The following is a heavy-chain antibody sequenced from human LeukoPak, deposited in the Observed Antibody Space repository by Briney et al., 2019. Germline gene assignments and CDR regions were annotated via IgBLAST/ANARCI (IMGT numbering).Heavy chain of an antibody. CDR1: GGSISSYY. CDR2: IYTSGST. D-gene: IGHD1-26*01. J-gene: IGHJ4*02. Sequence: PSEALSLTCTVSGGSISSYYWSWIRQPAGKGLEWIGRIYTSGSTNYNASLKGRVSMSVDTSKNQFSLKLSSVTAADTAVFYCARENSGSYREFDYWGQGPLATVSS. V-gene: IGHV4-4*07. CDR3: ARENSGSYREFDY.